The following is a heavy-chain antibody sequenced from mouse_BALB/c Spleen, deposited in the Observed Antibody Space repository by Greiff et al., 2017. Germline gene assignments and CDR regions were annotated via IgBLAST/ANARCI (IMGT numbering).Heavy chain of an antibody. CDR1: GYSFTGYY. CDR2: ISCYNGAT. Sequence: LVKTGASVKISCKASGYSFTGYYMHWVKQSHGKSLEWIGYISCYNGATSYNQKFKGKATFTVDTSSSTAYMQFNSLTSEDSAVYYCARGQIYYYGSRNYAMDYWGQGTSVTVSS. J-gene: IGHJ4*01. V-gene: IGHV1S34*01. D-gene: IGHD1-1*01. CDR3: ARGQIYYYGSRNYAMDY.